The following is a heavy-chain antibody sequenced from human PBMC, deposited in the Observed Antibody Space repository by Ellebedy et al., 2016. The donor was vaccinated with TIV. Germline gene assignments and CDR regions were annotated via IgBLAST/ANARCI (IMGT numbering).Heavy chain of an antibody. CDR2: MNPRSGNT. Sequence: AASVKVSCKASGYTFASYDINWVRQANGQGLEWMGWMNPRSGNTGYAQKFQGRVTMTRNTSISTAFMERSSLRSEDTAVYYCSRGRRDNWASYLFDHWGQGTLVPVSS. CDR1: GYTFASYD. D-gene: IGHD1-1*01. CDR3: SRGRRDNWASYLFDH. V-gene: IGHV1-8*01. J-gene: IGHJ4*02.